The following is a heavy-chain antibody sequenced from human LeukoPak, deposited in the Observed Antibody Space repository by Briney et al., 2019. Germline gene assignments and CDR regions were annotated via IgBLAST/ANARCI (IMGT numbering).Heavy chain of an antibody. V-gene: IGHV4-39*07. J-gene: IGHJ4*02. CDR3: ARHSTMVRGYADY. D-gene: IGHD3-10*01. CDR1: GGSISSSSYY. Sequence: SETLSLTCTVSGGSISSSSYYWGWIRQPPGKGLEWIGSIYYSGSTYYNPSLKSRVTISVDTSKNQFSLKLSSVTAADTAVYYCARHSTMVRGYADYWGQGTLVTVSS. CDR2: IYYSGST.